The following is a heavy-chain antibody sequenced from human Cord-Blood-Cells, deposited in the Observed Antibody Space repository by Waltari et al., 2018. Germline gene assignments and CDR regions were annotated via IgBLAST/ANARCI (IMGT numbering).Heavy chain of an antibody. CDR2: IRYAGSNK. V-gene: IGHV3-30*02. CDR1: GFTFSSYG. J-gene: IGHJ4*02. D-gene: IGHD5-18*01. Sequence: QVQLVESGGGVVQPGGSLRLSCAASGFTFSSYGMHWVRKAPGKGLEWVAFIRYAGSNKYYADSVKDRFTIARDKSKNTLYRQMNSLRAEDTAVYYCAPPHSYGFDYWGQGTLVTVSS. CDR3: APPHSYGFDY.